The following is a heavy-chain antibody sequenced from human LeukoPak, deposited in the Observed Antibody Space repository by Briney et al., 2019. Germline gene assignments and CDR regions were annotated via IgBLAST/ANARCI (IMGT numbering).Heavy chain of an antibody. CDR2: ISTNGINT. CDR3: VKDLRGGSTIPASGY. Sequence: TGGSLRHSCSASGFTKSSYVMYWVRQAPGKGLEYVSAISTNGINTYYADSVKGRFSISRDTSKNTLYLQMNSLRAEDAAVYYCVKDLRGGSTIPASGYWGQGTLVTVSS. V-gene: IGHV3-64D*08. D-gene: IGHD5/OR15-5a*01. CDR1: GFTKSSYV. J-gene: IGHJ4*02.